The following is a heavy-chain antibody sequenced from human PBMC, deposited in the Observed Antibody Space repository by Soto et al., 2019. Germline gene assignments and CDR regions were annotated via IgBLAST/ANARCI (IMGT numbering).Heavy chain of an antibody. CDR3: ATHDGPAAAGLVLDF. D-gene: IGHD6-25*01. Sequence: EVRLVESGGGLVQPGGSLRLSCEASGFTFSSRWMTWVRQGPGKGLEWVANIHEDKNAKDYVDSVKGRFTISRDNAKNSLYLQMNTLRDEGTAVYYCATHDGPAAAGLVLDFWGQGAVVIVSS. CDR2: IHEDKNAK. CDR1: GFTFSSRW. J-gene: IGHJ4*02. V-gene: IGHV3-7*02.